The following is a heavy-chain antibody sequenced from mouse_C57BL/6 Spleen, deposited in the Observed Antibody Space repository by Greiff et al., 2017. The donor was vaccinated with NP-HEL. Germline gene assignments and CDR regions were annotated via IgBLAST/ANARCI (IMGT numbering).Heavy chain of an antibody. CDR1: GYTFTSYW. D-gene: IGHD2-3*01. CDR2: IHPNSGST. Sequence: QVHVKQPGAELVKPGASVKLSCKASGYTFTSYWMHWVKQRPGQGLEWIGMIHPNSGSTNYNEKFKSKATLTVDKSSSTAYMQLSSLTSEDSAVYYCARSGDGYYGAWFAYWGQGTLVTVSA. V-gene: IGHV1-64*01. J-gene: IGHJ3*01. CDR3: ARSGDGYYGAWFAY.